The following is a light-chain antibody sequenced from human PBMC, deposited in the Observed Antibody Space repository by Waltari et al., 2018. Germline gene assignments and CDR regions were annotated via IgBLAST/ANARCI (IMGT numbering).Light chain of an antibody. Sequence: QSALTQPASVSGSPGQSITIPCTGTSSDVGGYNYVSWYQQHPGKAPKLMIYDVSKRPSGVSNRFSGSSSGNTASLTISGLQAEGEADYYCSSYTSSSTGVFGTGTKVTVL. CDR1: SSDVGGYNY. CDR3: SSYTSSSTGV. J-gene: IGLJ1*01. V-gene: IGLV2-14*01. CDR2: DVS.